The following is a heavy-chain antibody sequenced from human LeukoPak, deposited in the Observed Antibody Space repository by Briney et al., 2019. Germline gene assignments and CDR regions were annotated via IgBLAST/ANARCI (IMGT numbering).Heavy chain of an antibody. Sequence: GGSLRLSCAASGFILRSYAMSWVRQAPGKGLEWVSGISGSGGSTYYSDSVKGRFTISRDNSKNTLYLQMNSLRAEDTAIYYCAKDPLYCSGGSCYFPFDYWGQGTLVTVSS. D-gene: IGHD2-15*01. CDR1: GFILRSYA. V-gene: IGHV3-23*01. CDR2: ISGSGGST. CDR3: AKDPLYCSGGSCYFPFDY. J-gene: IGHJ4*02.